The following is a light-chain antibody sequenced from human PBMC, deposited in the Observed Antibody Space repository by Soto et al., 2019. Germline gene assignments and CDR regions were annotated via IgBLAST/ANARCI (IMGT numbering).Light chain of an antibody. CDR3: QQYGSSPPIT. CDR2: GAS. CDR1: QSVSSSY. Sequence: EIVLTQSPGTLSLSPGERATLSCRASQSVSSSYLVWYQQKPGQAPRLLIYGASSRATGIPDRFSGSGSGTDFTLTISRLEPEDFAVYYCQQYGSSPPITFGQGTRLEMK. J-gene: IGKJ5*01. V-gene: IGKV3-20*01.